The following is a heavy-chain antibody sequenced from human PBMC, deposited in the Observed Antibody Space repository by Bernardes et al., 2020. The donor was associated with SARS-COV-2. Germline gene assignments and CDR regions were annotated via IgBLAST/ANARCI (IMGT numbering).Heavy chain of an antibody. CDR1: GFTFDDFA. CDR3: AKDYETGELGIAVEGYCGH. CDR2: ISCNSGSI. D-gene: IGHD6-19*01. V-gene: IGHV3-9*01. Sequence: GGSLRLSCAASGFTFDDFAMHWVRHSPGKGLEWVSVISCNSGSIVYAASVKGRFTISRYNAKNSLYLQMNSLRPDDTALYYCAKDYETGELGIAVEGYCGHWGQGTLVTDYS. J-gene: IGHJ4*02.